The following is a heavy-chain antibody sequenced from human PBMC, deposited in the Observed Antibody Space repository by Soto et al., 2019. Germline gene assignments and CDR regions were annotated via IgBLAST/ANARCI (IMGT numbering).Heavy chain of an antibody. Sequence: GESLKISCKGSGYSFTSYWIGWVRQMPGKGLEWMGIIYPGDSDTRYSPSFQGQVTISADKSISTAYLQWSSLKASGTAMYYCARLGRIAARRVPELTSSGMDVWGQGTTVTVSS. CDR2: IYPGDSDT. D-gene: IGHD6-6*01. CDR3: ARLGRIAARRVPELTSSGMDV. CDR1: GYSFTSYW. V-gene: IGHV5-51*01. J-gene: IGHJ6*02.